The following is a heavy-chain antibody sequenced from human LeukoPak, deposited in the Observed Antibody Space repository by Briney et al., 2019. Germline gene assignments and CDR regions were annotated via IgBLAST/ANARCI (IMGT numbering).Heavy chain of an antibody. CDR2: IYHSGRT. Sequence: SETLSLTCTVSGYPISSGYYWGWIGQPPGKGLEWIGSIYHSGRTFYNPSLKSRVTISVDTSKNQFSLKLSSVTAADTAVYYCARDTSIAAAGTEYWGQGTLVTVSS. CDR1: GYPISSGYY. V-gene: IGHV4-38-2*02. J-gene: IGHJ4*02. D-gene: IGHD6-13*01. CDR3: ARDTSIAAAGTEY.